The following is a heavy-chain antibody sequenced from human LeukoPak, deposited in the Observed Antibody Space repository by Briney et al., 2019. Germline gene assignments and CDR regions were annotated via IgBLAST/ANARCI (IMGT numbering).Heavy chain of an antibody. CDR1: GGSFSGYY. J-gene: IGHJ4*01. D-gene: IGHD6-19*01. CDR3: ARKGSGLRP. V-gene: IGHV4-34*01. CDR2: INHSGST. Sequence: SETLSLTCAVYGGSFSGYYWSWIRQPPGKGLEWIGEINHSGSTNYNPSLKSRVTISVGTSKNQFSLKLSSVTTADTAVYYCARKGSGLRPWGQGTLVTVSS.